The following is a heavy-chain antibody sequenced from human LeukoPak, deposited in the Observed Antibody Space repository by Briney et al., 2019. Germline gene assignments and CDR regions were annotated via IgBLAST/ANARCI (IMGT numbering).Heavy chain of an antibody. CDR2: ISSSSSYI. CDR3: AMTWARAARGDY. Sequence: GGSLRLSCAASGFTFSSYSMNWVRQAPGKGLEWVSSISSSSSYIYYADSVKGRFTISRDNAKNSLYLQMNSLRAEDTAVYYCAMTWARAARGDYWGQGTLVTVSS. CDR1: GFTFSSYS. D-gene: IGHD6-6*01. V-gene: IGHV3-21*01. J-gene: IGHJ4*02.